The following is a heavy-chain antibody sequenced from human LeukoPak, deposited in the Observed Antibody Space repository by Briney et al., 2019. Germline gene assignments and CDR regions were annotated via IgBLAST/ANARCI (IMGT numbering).Heavy chain of an antibody. V-gene: IGHV4-34*01. CDR3: ARVYSGSPRGVWYFDY. CDR1: GGSISGYY. J-gene: IGHJ4*02. CDR2: INHSGST. D-gene: IGHD5-12*01. Sequence: SETLSLTCTVSGGSISGYYWSWIRQPPGKGLEWIGEINHSGSTNYNPSLKSRVTISVDTSKNQFSLKLSSVTAADTAVYYCARVYSGSPRGVWYFDYWGQGTLVTVSS.